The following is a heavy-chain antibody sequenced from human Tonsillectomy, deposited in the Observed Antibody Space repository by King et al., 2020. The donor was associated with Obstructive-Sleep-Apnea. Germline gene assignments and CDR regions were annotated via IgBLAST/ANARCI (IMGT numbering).Heavy chain of an antibody. V-gene: IGHV3-30*04. CDR3: ARDPTIGYDFWSGSDSFDI. D-gene: IGHD3-3*01. Sequence: HVQLVESGGGVVQPGRSLSLSCAASGFTFSSYAMHWVRRAPGKGLEWVTLISYDGSNKYYADSVKGRFTISRDNSKNTLYLQMNSLRAEDTAVYYCARDPTIGYDFWSGSDSFDIWGQGTMVTVSS. CDR1: GFTFSSYA. CDR2: ISYDGSNK. J-gene: IGHJ3*02.